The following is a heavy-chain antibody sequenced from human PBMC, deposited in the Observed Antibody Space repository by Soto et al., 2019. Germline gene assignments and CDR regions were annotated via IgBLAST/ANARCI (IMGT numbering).Heavy chain of an antibody. V-gene: IGHV3-74*01. CDR2: INNDGSAA. Sequence: EEQVVESGGGLVQPGGSLRLSCAASGFTFSSYCMHWVRQVPGKGLVWVSRINNDGSAATYADSVKGRFTISRDNAKNTVYLQMNSLRAEDTAVYYCVRDKPHNWFDPWGQGTPVTVSS. J-gene: IGHJ5*02. CDR1: GFTFSSYC. CDR3: VRDKPHNWFDP.